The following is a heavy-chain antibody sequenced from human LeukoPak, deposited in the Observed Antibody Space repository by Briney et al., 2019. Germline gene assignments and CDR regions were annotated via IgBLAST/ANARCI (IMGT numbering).Heavy chain of an antibody. CDR3: ARDFPVPAAIVQYYYYGMDV. D-gene: IGHD2-2*02. V-gene: IGHV3-11*01. CDR2: ISSSGSTI. Sequence: GGSLRLSCAASGFTFSDYYMSWIRQAPGKGLEWVSYISSSGSTIYYADSVKGRFTISRDNAKNSLYLQMNSLRAEDTAVYYCARDFPVPAAIVQYYYYGMDVWGQGTTVTVFS. CDR1: GFTFSDYY. J-gene: IGHJ6*02.